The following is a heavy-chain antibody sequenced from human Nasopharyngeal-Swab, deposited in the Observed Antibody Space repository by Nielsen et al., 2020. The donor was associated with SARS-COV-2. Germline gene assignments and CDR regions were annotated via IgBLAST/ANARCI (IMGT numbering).Heavy chain of an antibody. J-gene: IGHJ5*02. V-gene: IGHV5-51*01. CDR1: GYKFASFW. Sequence: KVSCKASGYKFASFWIGWVRQMPGKGLEWVGIIYPGDSDTRYSPSFQGQVTLSVDKSISTAYLQWSSLKASDTAMYYCAREYSRSGNWFDPWGQGSLVTVSS. CDR2: IYPGDSDT. CDR3: AREYSRSGNWFDP. D-gene: IGHD6-6*01.